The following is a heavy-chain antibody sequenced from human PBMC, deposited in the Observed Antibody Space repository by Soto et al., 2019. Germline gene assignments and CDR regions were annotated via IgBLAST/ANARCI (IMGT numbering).Heavy chain of an antibody. D-gene: IGHD2-15*01. J-gene: IGHJ6*02. CDR2: IVVGRGNT. CDR3: ARDHAGYCSGGSCGGMDV. CDR1: WCTFSNPS. V-gene: IGHV1-58*01. Sequence: GGSLKGFLKASWCTFSNPSVPWVRQARLQPPGWIGWIVVGRGNTKYAQKFQERVTINRDMYTSTDYMELSSLRSEDTAVYYCARDHAGYCSGGSCGGMDVWGQGTTVTVSS.